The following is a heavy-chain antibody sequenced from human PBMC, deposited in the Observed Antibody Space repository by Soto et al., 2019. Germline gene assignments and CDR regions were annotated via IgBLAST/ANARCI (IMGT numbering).Heavy chain of an antibody. J-gene: IGHJ6*02. Sequence: EVQLLESGGGLVQPGESLTLSCAASGFIFSNYAMSWVRQAPGKGPEWVSVISGSGDRTYYADSVRGRFTISRDNSKNTLYLQMNSLKVEDTAIYYCAKSGHGAYTSLAVYYFYHGMDVWGQGTTVTAS. D-gene: IGHD3-16*01. CDR3: AKSGHGAYTSLAVYYFYHGMDV. CDR1: GFIFSNYA. CDR2: ISGSGDRT. V-gene: IGHV3-23*01.